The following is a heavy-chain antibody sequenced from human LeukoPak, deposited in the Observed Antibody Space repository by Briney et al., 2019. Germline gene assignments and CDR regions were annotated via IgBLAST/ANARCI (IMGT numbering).Heavy chain of an antibody. D-gene: IGHD4-17*01. CDR2: VYPGDSDA. J-gene: IGHJ4*02. CDR1: GYSFTTYW. CDR3: ARKHDYGDFPFDY. Sequence: GESLKISCKGSGYSFTTYWIGWVRQMPGKDLEWMGIVYPGDSDARYSPSFQGQVTFSADKSISTAYLQWSSLKASDTAIYYCARKHDYGDFPFDYWGQGTLVTVSS. V-gene: IGHV5-51*01.